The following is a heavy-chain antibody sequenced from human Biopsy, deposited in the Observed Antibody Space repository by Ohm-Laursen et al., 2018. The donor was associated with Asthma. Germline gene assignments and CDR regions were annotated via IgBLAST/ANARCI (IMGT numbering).Heavy chain of an antibody. Sequence: TLSLTCTVSGGSVSSGSYYWSWIRQPPGKGLEWTGYIYYSGSTNYNPSLKSRVTISVDTSKNQFSLKLSSVTAADTAVYYCARVTRITIFGVGGIQDYWGQGTLVTVSS. CDR2: IYYSGST. D-gene: IGHD3-3*01. CDR3: ARVTRITIFGVGGIQDY. CDR1: GGSVSSGSYY. J-gene: IGHJ4*02. V-gene: IGHV4-61*01.